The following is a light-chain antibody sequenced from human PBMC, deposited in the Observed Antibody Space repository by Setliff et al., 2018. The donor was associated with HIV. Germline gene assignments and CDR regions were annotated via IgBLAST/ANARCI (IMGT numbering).Light chain of an antibody. V-gene: IGLV2-14*01. CDR1: SSDVGSYNY. J-gene: IGLJ1*01. CDR3: SSFTSSGTYV. Sequence: ALTQPASVSGSPGQSITISCTGASSDVGSYNYVSWYQQHPGKAPKLMIYEVINRPSGVSNRFSASKSGNTASLTISGLQAEDEADYYCSSFTSSGTYVFGTGTKVTVL. CDR2: EVI.